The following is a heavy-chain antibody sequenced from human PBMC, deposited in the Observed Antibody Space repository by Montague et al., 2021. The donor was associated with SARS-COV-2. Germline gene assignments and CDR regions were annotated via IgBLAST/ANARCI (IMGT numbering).Heavy chain of an antibody. J-gene: IGHJ4*02. CDR3: ARERGDYGAGGGFDF. D-gene: IGHD3-10*01. V-gene: IGHV3-48*02. CDR2: ISTSSSNI. CDR1: GFTFSSFN. Sequence: SLRLSCAASGFTFSSFNMNWVRQAPGKGLEWVSFISTSSSNIYYADSVRGRFTTSRDKAKNSLYLQMNSLRDEDTAVYYCARERGDYGAGGGFDFWGQGTLVTVSS.